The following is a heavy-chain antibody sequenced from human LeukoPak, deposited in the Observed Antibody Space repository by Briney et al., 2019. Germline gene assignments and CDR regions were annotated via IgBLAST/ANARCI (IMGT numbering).Heavy chain of an antibody. Sequence: GASVKVSCKASGYTFTSYGISWVRQAPGQGLEWMGWISAYNGNTNYAQKLQGRVTMTTDTSTSTAYMELRSLRSDDTAVYYCARGVPIAVAGGWGHPGNYWGQGTLVTVSS. J-gene: IGHJ4*02. CDR3: ARGVPIAVAGGWGHPGNY. CDR2: ISAYNGNT. D-gene: IGHD6-19*01. CDR1: GYTFTSYG. V-gene: IGHV1-18*01.